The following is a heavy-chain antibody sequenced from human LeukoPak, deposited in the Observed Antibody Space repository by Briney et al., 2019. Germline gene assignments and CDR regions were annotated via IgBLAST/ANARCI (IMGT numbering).Heavy chain of an antibody. J-gene: IGHJ6*02. CDR3: ARGYWAYGMDV. D-gene: IGHD6-13*01. Sequence: SQTLSLTCAISGDSVSSNSVTWNWIRKSPSRGLEWLGRTYYTSKWITDYAVSVKGRITVNPNTSNNQFSLQLNSVTPEDTAVYYCARGYWAYGMDVWGPGTTVTVSS. CDR1: GDSVSSNSVT. CDR2: TYYTSKWIT. V-gene: IGHV6-1*01.